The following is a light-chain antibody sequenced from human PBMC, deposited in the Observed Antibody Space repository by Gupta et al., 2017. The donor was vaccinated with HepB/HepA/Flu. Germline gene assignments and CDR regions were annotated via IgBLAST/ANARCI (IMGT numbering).Light chain of an antibody. CDR2: DTS. CDR1: QNVGNY. J-gene: IGKJ4*01. CDR3: QQHDKWHLT. Sequence: EIVLTQSPGTLSLSPGERATLSCRTSQNVGNYLAWYQQKPGQAPRLLMHDTSDRATGIPARFSGSGSGTDFTLTISSLEPEDFAVYYCQQHDKWHLTFGGGTRVDIK. V-gene: IGKV3-11*01.